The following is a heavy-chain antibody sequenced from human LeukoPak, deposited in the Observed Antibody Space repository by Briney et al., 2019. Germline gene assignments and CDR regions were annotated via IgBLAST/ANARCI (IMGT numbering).Heavy chain of an antibody. CDR1: GVTFSSWG. J-gene: IGHJ4*02. CDR3: ARVDTVMAYYFDL. D-gene: IGHD5-18*01. CDR2: IWADGTYK. Sequence: GRSLRLSCATSGVTFSSWGMHWVRQAPGKGLEWVAVIWADGTYKYYADSVKGRFTISRDNSKNTLYLQMNSLRAEDTAVYYCARVDTVMAYYFDLWGQGTLVTVSS. V-gene: IGHV3-33*01.